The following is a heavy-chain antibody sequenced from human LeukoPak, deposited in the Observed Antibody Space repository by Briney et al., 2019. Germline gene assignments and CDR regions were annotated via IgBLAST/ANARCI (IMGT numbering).Heavy chain of an antibody. CDR3: ARYSYGSSHFDY. Sequence: SQTLSLTCTVSGGSISSGGYYWSWIRQPPGKGLEWIGYIYHSGSTYYNPSLKSRVTISVDRSKNQFSLKLSSVTAADTAVYYCARYSYGSSHFDYWGQGTLVTVSS. D-gene: IGHD5-18*01. J-gene: IGHJ4*02. CDR1: GGSISSGGYY. CDR2: IYHSGST. V-gene: IGHV4-30-2*01.